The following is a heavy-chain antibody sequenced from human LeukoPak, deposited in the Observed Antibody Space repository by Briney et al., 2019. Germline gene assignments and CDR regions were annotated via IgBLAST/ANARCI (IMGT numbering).Heavy chain of an antibody. V-gene: IGHV3-64*01. CDR2: IIVNVGNA. D-gene: IGHD1-7*01. CDR3: ARRFSGVNYGAYDM. Sequence: GGSLRLSCAASGFTFSSHQMHWVRQAPGKGLEYVSAIIVNVGNAYYANSAKSRFTTSRENSKNTLYLQMCSLRPEDMAVYYCARRFSGVNYGAYDMWGQGTMVTVS. J-gene: IGHJ3*02. CDR1: GFTFSSHQ.